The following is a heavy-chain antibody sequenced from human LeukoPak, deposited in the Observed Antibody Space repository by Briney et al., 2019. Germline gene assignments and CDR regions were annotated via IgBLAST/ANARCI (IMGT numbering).Heavy chain of an antibody. CDR2: ISAGAGST. CDR1: GFTFSTYA. V-gene: IGHV3-23*01. J-gene: IGHJ4*02. D-gene: IGHD3-16*01. CDR3: AKQHDDYVWCFDY. Sequence: GGSLRLSCVASGFTFSTYAMSWVRQAPGKGLEWVSGISAGAGSTYYADSVKGRFTISRDNSKNTLYLQMNSLRAEDTAVYHCAKQHDDYVWCFDYWGQGTLVTVSS.